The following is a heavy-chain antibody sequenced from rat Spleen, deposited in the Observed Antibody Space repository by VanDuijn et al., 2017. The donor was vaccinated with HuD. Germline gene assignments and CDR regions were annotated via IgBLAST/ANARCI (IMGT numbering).Heavy chain of an antibody. Sequence: EVQLVESGGGLVQPGRSLKLSCAASGFTFTNYGMHWIRQAPTKGLEWVATISTSGGSTYYRDSVKGRFTISRDNAKSTLYLQMNSLRSEDTATYYCTRDDYWGQGVMVTVSS. CDR1: GFTFTNYG. J-gene: IGHJ2*01. V-gene: IGHV5-19*01. CDR3: TRDDY. CDR2: ISTSGGST.